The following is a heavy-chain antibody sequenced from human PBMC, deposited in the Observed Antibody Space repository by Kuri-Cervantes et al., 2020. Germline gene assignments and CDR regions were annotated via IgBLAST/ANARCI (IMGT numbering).Heavy chain of an antibody. CDR1: GFTFDDYA. CDR3: SRDAEGHFDS. CDR2: ISWNSGSI. J-gene: IGHJ4*02. V-gene: IGHV3-9*01. Sequence: GGSLRLSCAASGFTFDDYAMHWVRQAPGKGLEWVSGISWNSGSIGYADSVKGRFTISRDNAKNTLYLQTNSLRAEDTAVYFCSRDAEGHFDSWGQGTLVTVSS.